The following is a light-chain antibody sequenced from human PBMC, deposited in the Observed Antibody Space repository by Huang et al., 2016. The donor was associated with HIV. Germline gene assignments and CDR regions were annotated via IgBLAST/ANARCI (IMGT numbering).Light chain of an antibody. V-gene: IGKV3-15*01. CDR3: QQYYDWPPIT. CDR1: KTVYTN. Sequence: EIVMTQSLATLSVSPGETATLSCRASKTVYTNLAWYQQKPGQAPRLLIYGASTRTTGIPGRFSGGGFETEFTLTISTLQSEDFAVYYCQQYYDWPPITFGQGTRVDIK. J-gene: IGKJ5*01. CDR2: GAS.